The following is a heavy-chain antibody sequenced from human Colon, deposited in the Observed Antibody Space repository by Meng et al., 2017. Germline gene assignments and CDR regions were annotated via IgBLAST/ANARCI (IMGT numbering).Heavy chain of an antibody. CDR1: GGSISSGDYY. CDR2: IYYSGST. J-gene: IGHJ5*02. D-gene: IGHD4-17*01. V-gene: IGHV4-30-4*01. Sequence: HVPLQEEGPGLVHPSHTLSLPCTVSGGSISSGDYYWSWIRQPPGKGLEWIGYIYYSGSTYSNASLKSRVTISIDRSKNQFSLKLSSVTAADTAVYYCARDRKHYGERGWFDPWGQGTLVTVSS. CDR3: ARDRKHYGERGWFDP.